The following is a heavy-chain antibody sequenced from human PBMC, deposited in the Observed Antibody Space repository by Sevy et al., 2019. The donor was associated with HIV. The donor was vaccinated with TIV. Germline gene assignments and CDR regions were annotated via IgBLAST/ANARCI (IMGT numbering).Heavy chain of an antibody. V-gene: IGHV3-30*04. CDR3: ASHYYDSTGYYFPLEY. Sequence: GGSLRLSCTAFGFTFSTYAMYWVRRAPGKGLEWVADPSDDGNNKDYADSVKGRFTISRDNSKNTLYLQMNSLRADDTAVYYCASHYYDSTGYYFPLEYWGQGTRVTVSS. D-gene: IGHD3-22*01. J-gene: IGHJ4*02. CDR2: PSDDGNNK. CDR1: GFTFSTYA.